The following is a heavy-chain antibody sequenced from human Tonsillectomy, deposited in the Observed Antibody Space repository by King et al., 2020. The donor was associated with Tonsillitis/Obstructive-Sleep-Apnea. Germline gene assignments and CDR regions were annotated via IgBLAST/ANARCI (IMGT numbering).Heavy chain of an antibody. D-gene: IGHD2-2*01. Sequence: VQLVESGGGLVQPGGSLRLSCAASGFTFSSYAMSWVRQAPGKGLEWVSAISGSGGSTYYADSVKGRFTISRDNSKKTLDLQMNSLRAEDTAVYYCANRCSSTSCYEYYWGQGTLVTVSS. V-gene: IGHV3-23*04. CDR3: ANRCSSTSCYEYY. J-gene: IGHJ4*02. CDR1: GFTFSSYA. CDR2: ISGSGGST.